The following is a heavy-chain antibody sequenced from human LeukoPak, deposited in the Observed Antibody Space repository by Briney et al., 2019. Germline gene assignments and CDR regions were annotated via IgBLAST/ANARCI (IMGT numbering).Heavy chain of an antibody. CDR3: AREAAGTHY. V-gene: IGHV3-7*01. J-gene: IGHJ4*02. D-gene: IGHD6-13*01. Sequence: GGSLRLSCAASGFTFSRYWMSWVRQAPGKGLEWVANIKQDGSEKYYVDSVKGRFTISRDNAKNSLYLQMNSLRAEDTAVYYCAREAAGTHYWGQGTLVTVSS. CDR2: IKQDGSEK. CDR1: GFTFSRYW.